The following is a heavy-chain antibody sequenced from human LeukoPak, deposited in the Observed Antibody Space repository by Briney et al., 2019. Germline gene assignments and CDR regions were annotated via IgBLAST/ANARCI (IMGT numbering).Heavy chain of an antibody. CDR2: INPKSGGT. V-gene: IGHV1-2*02. CDR3: AREPDYGSGSYTWFDP. CDR1: GYTFTSYV. D-gene: IGHD3-10*01. J-gene: IGHJ5*02. Sequence: ASVKVSCKASGYTFTSYVIHWVRQAPGQRLEWMGWINPKSGGTNYAEKFQGRVTMTRDTSISTAYMELSRLRSDDTAVYYCAREPDYGSGSYTWFDPWGQGTLVTVSS.